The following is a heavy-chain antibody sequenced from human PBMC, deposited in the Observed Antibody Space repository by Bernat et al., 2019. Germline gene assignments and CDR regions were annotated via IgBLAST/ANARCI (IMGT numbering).Heavy chain of an antibody. J-gene: IGHJ6*03. CDR2: INPNSGGT. Sequence: QVQLVQSGAEVKKPGASVKVSCKASGYTFSGYYMHWVRQAPGQGLEWMGRINPNSGGTNYAQSFQGRVTMTRDTSISTAYMELSRLRSDDTAVYYCARGTSTSAPYMDVWGKGTTVTVSS. CDR3: ARGTSTSAPYMDV. V-gene: IGHV1-2*06. CDR1: GYTFSGYY.